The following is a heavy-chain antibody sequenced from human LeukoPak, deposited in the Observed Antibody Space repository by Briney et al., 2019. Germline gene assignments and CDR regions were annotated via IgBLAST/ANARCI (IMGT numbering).Heavy chain of an antibody. Sequence: PGGSLRLSCAASGFTFSSYAMSWVRQAPGKGLEWVAVISYDGSNKYYADSVKGRFTISRDNSKNTLYVQMNSLRAEDTAVYYCARGLNWLDPWGQGTLVTVSS. V-gene: IGHV3-30-3*01. D-gene: IGHD5-12*01. CDR3: ARGLNWLDP. J-gene: IGHJ5*02. CDR1: GFTFSSYA. CDR2: ISYDGSNK.